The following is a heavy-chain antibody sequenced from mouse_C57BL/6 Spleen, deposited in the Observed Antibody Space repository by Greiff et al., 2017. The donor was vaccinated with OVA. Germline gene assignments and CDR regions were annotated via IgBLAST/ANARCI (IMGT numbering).Heavy chain of an antibody. CDR1: GYTFTSYW. V-gene: IGHV1-55*01. CDR2: IYPGSGST. Sequence: VQLQQPGAELVKPGASVKLSCKASGYTFTSYWITWVKQRPGQGLEWIGDIYPGSGSTNYNEKFKSKATLTVDTSSSTAYMQLSRLTSEDSAVYYCARDHYYGSSYDYWGQGTTLTVSS. D-gene: IGHD1-1*01. J-gene: IGHJ2*01. CDR3: ARDHYYGSSYDY.